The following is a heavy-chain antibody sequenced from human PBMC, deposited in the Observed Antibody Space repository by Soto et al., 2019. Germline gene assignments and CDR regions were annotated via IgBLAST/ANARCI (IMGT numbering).Heavy chain of an antibody. CDR2: MNPNSGDT. CDR3: ARVDSGYDSPWFDP. J-gene: IGHJ5*02. CDR1: GYTFSSYD. D-gene: IGHD5-12*01. Sequence: ASVKVSCKASGYTFSSYDFNWVRQATGQGLEWMGWMNPNSGDTVYAQKFQGRVSMTRNTSISTAYMELSSLRSEDTAVYYCARVDSGYDSPWFDPWGQGTLVTVSS. V-gene: IGHV1-8*01.